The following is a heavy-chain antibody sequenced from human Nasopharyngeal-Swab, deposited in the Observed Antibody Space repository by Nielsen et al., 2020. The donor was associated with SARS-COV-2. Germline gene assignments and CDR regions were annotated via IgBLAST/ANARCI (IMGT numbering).Heavy chain of an antibody. V-gene: IGHV4-61*02. CDR2: IYTSGST. Sequence: LRLSCTVSGGSISSGSYYWSWIRQPAGKGLEWIGRIYTSGSTNYNPSLKSRVTISVDTPKNQFSLKLSSVTAADTAVYYCARDGDYTDVWGQGTTVTVSS. J-gene: IGHJ6*02. CDR3: ARDGDYTDV. CDR1: GGSISSGSYY. D-gene: IGHD4-11*01.